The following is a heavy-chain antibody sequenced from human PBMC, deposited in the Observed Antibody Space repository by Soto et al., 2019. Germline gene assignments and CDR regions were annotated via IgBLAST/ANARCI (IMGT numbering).Heavy chain of an antibody. Sequence: GGSLRLSCSASGFAFSNYAMTWVRQAPGRGLEWVSTISTFGGGTYYADPVKGRFTISRDDSKNTLYLQLNSLRAEDTAVYYCARALMGATFSFDYCGQGTLVTVSS. CDR2: ISTFGGGT. CDR3: ARALMGATFSFDY. D-gene: IGHD1-26*01. CDR1: GFAFSNYA. V-gene: IGHV3-23*01. J-gene: IGHJ4*02.